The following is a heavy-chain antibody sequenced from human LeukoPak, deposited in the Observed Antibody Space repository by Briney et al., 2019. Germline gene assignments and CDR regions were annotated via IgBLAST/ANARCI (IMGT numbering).Heavy chain of an antibody. CDR1: GFTFTSDA. D-gene: IGHD3-3*01. CDR3: AKGQRVCSRVATSCH. CDR2: ISGSGGST. Sequence: PGGSLRLSCGASGFTFTSDAMSWVRQAPGKGLEWVSAISGSGGSTYYADSVKGRFTISRDNSKSTLFLQMNSLRAEDTAVYYCAKGQRVCSRVATSCHWGQGTLVTVSS. J-gene: IGHJ4*02. V-gene: IGHV3-23*01.